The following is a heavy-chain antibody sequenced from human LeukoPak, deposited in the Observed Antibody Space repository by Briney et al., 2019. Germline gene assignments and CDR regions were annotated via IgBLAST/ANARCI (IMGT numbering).Heavy chain of an antibody. D-gene: IGHD5-24*01. J-gene: IGHJ4*02. Sequence: ASVKVSCKASGYTFTDYYMHWVRQAPGQGLEWMGWINPNSGGTNYAQTFQGRVTMTRDTSITTAYLELSRLRSDDTAVYYCARIGYNHYFDYWGQGTLVTVSS. V-gene: IGHV1-2*02. CDR2: INPNSGGT. CDR3: ARIGYNHYFDY. CDR1: GYTFTDYY.